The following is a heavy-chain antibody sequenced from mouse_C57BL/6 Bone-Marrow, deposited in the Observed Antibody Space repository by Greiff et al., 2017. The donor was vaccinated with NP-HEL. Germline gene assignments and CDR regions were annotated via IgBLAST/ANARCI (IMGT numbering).Heavy chain of an antibody. CDR3: ARGDSLTTVVATDYFDY. CDR2: ISSGSSTI. J-gene: IGHJ2*01. Sequence: EVKLQESGGGLVKPGGSLKLSCAASGFTFSDYGMHWVRQAPEKGLEWVAYISSGSSTIYYADTVKGRFTISRDNAKNTLFLQMTSLRSEDTAMYYCARGDSLTTVVATDYFDYWGQGTTLAVSS. V-gene: IGHV5-17*01. CDR1: GFTFSDYG. D-gene: IGHD1-1*01.